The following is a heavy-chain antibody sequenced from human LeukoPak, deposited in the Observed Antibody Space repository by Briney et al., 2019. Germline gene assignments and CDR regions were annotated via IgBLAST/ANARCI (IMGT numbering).Heavy chain of an antibody. V-gene: IGHV3-30-3*01. Sequence: PGRSLRLSCAASGFTFSSYAMHWVRQAPGKGLEWVAVISHDGNNKYYGDSVKGRFTISRDNSKNTLYLQMNSLRTEDTAVYYCAGGYAFDIWGQGTMVTVSS. CDR1: GFTFSSYA. CDR3: AGGYAFDI. J-gene: IGHJ3*02. CDR2: ISHDGNNK.